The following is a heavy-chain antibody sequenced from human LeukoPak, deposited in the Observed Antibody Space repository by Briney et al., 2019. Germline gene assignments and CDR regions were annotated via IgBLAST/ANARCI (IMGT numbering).Heavy chain of an antibody. CDR3: ARRLSLRFDAFAV. CDR2: MSDIGPNT. D-gene: IGHD3-3*01. J-gene: IGHJ3*01. Sequence: GGSPRLSCAASGFTVTEYAMTWIRQSPGKGMEWVSSMSDIGPNTYYADSVKGRFTISRDTSKNTLLLQMNSLRADDTALYFCARRLSLRFDAFAVWGPGTVVTVSS. CDR1: GFTVTEYA. V-gene: IGHV3-23*01.